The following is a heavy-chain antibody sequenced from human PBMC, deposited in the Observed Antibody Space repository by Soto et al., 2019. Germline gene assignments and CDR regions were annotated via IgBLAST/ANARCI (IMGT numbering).Heavy chain of an antibody. Sequence: EVQLVESGGGLVQPGGSLRLSCAASGFTFSSYSMNWVRQAPGKGLEWVSYISSSSTTIYYADSVKGRFTISRDNAKNSLYLQMNRVRAEDTAVYYCARLYCRGGSCYSGDAFDIWGQGTMVTVSS. CDR3: ARLYCRGGSCYSGDAFDI. V-gene: IGHV3-48*01. D-gene: IGHD2-15*01. CDR2: ISSSSTTI. J-gene: IGHJ3*02. CDR1: GFTFSSYS.